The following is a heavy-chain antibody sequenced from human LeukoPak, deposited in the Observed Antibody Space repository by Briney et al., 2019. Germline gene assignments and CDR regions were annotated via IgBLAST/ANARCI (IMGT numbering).Heavy chain of an antibody. D-gene: IGHD3-22*01. V-gene: IGHV3-21*01. CDR2: ITSSSTYI. CDR1: RFTFSSYS. J-gene: IGHJ4*02. Sequence: GGSLRLSCAASRFTFSSYSMNWVRQAPGKGLEWVSSITSSSTYIYYADSVEGRFTISRDNAKNSLYLQMNSLRAEDTAVYYCARAQGGYYDSSGYDYWGQGTLVTVSS. CDR3: ARAQGGYYDSSGYDY.